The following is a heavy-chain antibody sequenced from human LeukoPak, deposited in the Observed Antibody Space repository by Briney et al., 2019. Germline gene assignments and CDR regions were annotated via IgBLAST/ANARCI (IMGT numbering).Heavy chain of an antibody. D-gene: IGHD4-17*01. CDR2: ITTTSAYI. Sequence: GGSLRLSCAASGFTFNEYTLNWVRQAPGKGLEWVSSITTTSAYIYYADSVKGRFTISRDNAKNSLYLQMNSLRADDTGVYYCARDIVNGDYVSAYWDQGTLVTVSS. CDR3: ARDIVNGDYVSAY. J-gene: IGHJ4*02. CDR1: GFTFNEYT. V-gene: IGHV3-21*01.